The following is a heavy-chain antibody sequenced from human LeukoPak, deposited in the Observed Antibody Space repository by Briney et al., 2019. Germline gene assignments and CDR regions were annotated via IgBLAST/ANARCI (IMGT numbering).Heavy chain of an antibody. J-gene: IGHJ6*03. Sequence: GGSLRLSCAASGFTFSSYAMSWVRQAPGKGLEWVSAISGSGGSTYYADSVKGRFTISRDNSKNTLYLQMNSLRAEDTAVYYCAKGGGVILHYYYYMDVWGKGTTVTVSS. V-gene: IGHV3-23*01. CDR2: ISGSGGST. CDR1: GFTFSSYA. D-gene: IGHD3-16*01. CDR3: AKGGGVILHYYYYMDV.